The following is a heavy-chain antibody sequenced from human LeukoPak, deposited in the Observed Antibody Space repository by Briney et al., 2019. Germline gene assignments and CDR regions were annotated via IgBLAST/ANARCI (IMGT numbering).Heavy chain of an antibody. D-gene: IGHD1-26*01. J-gene: IGHJ4*02. Sequence: QTGGSLRLSCAASEFTFSSYAMSWVRQAPGKGLEWVSAISGSGGSTYYADSVKGRFTISRDNSKNTLYLQMNSLRAEDTAVYYCAKARETCSGSYYFDYWGQGTLSPSPQ. CDR3: AKARETCSGSYYFDY. V-gene: IGHV3-23*01. CDR2: ISGSGGST. CDR1: EFTFSSYA.